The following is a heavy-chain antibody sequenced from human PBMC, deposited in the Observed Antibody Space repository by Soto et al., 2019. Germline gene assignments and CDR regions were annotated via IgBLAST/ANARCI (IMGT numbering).Heavy chain of an antibody. Sequence: QVQLQESGPGLVKPSETLSLTCTVSGDSISSYYWTWMRQPPGKGLEWIGHMYYSGSTNYNPSLKGRVSISVDTSKNQFSLKLSSVTAADTAVYYCAREGSGWSYFDYWGQGTVVTVSS. CDR3: AREGSGWSYFDY. CDR1: GDSISSYY. V-gene: IGHV4-59*01. D-gene: IGHD6-19*01. J-gene: IGHJ4*02. CDR2: MYYSGST.